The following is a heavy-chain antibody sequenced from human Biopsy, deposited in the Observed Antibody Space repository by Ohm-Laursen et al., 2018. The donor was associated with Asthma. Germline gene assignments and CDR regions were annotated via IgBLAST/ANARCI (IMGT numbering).Heavy chain of an antibody. CDR3: ARAVDYSHYYGIDV. CDR1: GYTSTSAG. V-gene: IGHV1-18*01. J-gene: IGHJ6*02. CDR2: ISVYNGNT. Sequence: SVKVSCKPSGYTSTSAGLTWVRQAPGQGLEWMGWISVYNGNTKDARNLQDRVTMITDTSTSTAYMELRSLRSDVTAVYFCARAVDYSHYYGIDVWGQGTTVTVS. D-gene: IGHD3-10*01.